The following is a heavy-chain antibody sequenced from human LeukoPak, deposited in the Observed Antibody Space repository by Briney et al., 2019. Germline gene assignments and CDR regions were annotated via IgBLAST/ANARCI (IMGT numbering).Heavy chain of an antibody. CDR2: IKTDGSTT. CDR3: ATDTFXPXDC. Sequence: GGSLRLSCAASGFTFSRYWMHWVRQAPGKGLVWVSNIKTDGSTTNYADSVKGRFTISRDNAKNTLYLQMNGLRAEDTAVYYXATDTFXPXDCWGQGXLVT. CDR1: GFTFSRYW. D-gene: IGHD3-16*01. J-gene: IGHJ4*02. V-gene: IGHV3-74*01.